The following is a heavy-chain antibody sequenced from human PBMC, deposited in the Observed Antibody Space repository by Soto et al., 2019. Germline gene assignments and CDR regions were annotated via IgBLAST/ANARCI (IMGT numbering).Heavy chain of an antibody. J-gene: IGHJ6*02. CDR1: GFTFSSYS. CDR2: ITSSSSYI. D-gene: IGHD3-3*01. Sequence: GGSLRLSCAASGFTFSSYSMNWVRQAPGKGLEWVSSITSSSSYIYYADSVKGRFTISRDNAKNSLYLQMNSPRAGDTAVYYCARGKYYDFWSGSDGMDVWGQGTTVTVSS. CDR3: ARGKYYDFWSGSDGMDV. V-gene: IGHV3-21*01.